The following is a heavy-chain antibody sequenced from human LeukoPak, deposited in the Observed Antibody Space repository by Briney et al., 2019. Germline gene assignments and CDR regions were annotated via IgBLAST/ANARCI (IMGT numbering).Heavy chain of an antibody. J-gene: IGHJ4*02. CDR1: GGSISTYY. CDR3: ARGGSWFKYFDY. D-gene: IGHD6-13*01. V-gene: IGHV4-59*01. CDR2: IYYTGST. Sequence: SETLSLTCTVSGGSISTYYWSWLRQPPGKGLEWIAYIYYTGSTNYNPSLKSRVTISVDTSKNQFSLKLSSVTAADTAVYYCARGGSWFKYFDYWGQGTLVTVSS.